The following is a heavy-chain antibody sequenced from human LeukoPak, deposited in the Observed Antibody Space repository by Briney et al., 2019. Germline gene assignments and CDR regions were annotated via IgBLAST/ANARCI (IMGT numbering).Heavy chain of an antibody. D-gene: IGHD1-26*01. CDR1: GGTFSSYA. Sequence: GASVKVSCKASGGTFSSYAISWVRQAPGQGLEWMGGIIPIFGTANYAQKFQGRVTITADESTSTAYMELRSLRSDDTAVYYCARDSGSYYTARGDYWGQGTLVTVSS. CDR2: IIPIFGTA. CDR3: ARDSGSYYTARGDY. V-gene: IGHV1-69*13. J-gene: IGHJ4*02.